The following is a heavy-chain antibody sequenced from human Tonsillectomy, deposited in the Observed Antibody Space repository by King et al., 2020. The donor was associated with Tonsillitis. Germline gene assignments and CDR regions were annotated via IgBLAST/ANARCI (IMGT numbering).Heavy chain of an antibody. D-gene: IGHD6-13*01. CDR3: ARWRWYNSRWYYDY. Sequence: QLQESGPGLVKPSETLSLTCTVSGGSISSYYWSWIRQPPGKGLEWIGYIYYSGTTNYNPSLKSRVTISVDTSKNQFSLKLSSVTAADTAVYYCARWRWYNSRWYYDYWGQGTLVTVSS. V-gene: IGHV4-59*08. J-gene: IGHJ4*02. CDR2: IYYSGTT. CDR1: GGSISSYY.